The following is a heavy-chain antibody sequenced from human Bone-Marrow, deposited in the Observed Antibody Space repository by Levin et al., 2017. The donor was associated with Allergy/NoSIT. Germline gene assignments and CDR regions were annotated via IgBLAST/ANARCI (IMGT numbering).Heavy chain of an antibody. CDR1: GGSIRSYY. Sequence: SETLSLTCTVSGGSIRSYYWSWIRQPPGKGLEWIGYVYDSGSTNYNPSLKSRVTISVDTSKNQFSLKLTSVTAADTAVYYCARGGAGNGYVYWGQGTLVTVSS. V-gene: IGHV4-59*01. CDR3: ARGGAGNGYVY. D-gene: IGHD5-12*01. J-gene: IGHJ4*02. CDR2: VYDSGST.